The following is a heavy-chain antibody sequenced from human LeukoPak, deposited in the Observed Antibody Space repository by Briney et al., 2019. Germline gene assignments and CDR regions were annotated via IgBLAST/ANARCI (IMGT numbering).Heavy chain of an antibody. CDR2: IYYSGST. J-gene: IGHJ3*02. D-gene: IGHD3-10*01. CDR3: ARGVLWFGELFGAFDI. CDR1: GGSISSYY. V-gene: IGHV4-59*01. Sequence: SETLSLTCTVSGGSISSYYWSWIRQPPGKGLEWIGYIYYSGSTNYNPSLKSRVTISVDASKNQFSLKLSSVTAADTAVYYCARGVLWFGELFGAFDIWGQGTMVTVSS.